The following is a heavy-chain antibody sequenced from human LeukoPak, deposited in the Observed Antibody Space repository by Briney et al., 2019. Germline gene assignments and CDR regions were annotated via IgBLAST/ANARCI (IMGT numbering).Heavy chain of an antibody. J-gene: IGHJ4*02. CDR1: GFTFSSYA. V-gene: IGHV3-64*01. CDR3: ARERVDCSGGTCLYYFDY. Sequence: GGSLRLSCAASGFTFSSYAMHWVRQVPGKGLEYVSAISSIGGSTYYANSVKGRFTISRDNSKNTLYLQLGSLRAEDMAVYYCARERVDCSGGTCLYYFDYRGQGTLVTVSS. D-gene: IGHD2-15*01. CDR2: ISSIGGST.